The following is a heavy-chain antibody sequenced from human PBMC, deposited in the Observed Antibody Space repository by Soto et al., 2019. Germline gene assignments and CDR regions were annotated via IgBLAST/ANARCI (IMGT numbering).Heavy chain of an antibody. CDR2: INHSGST. CDR1: GGSFSGYY. V-gene: IGHV4-34*01. J-gene: IGHJ6*02. CDR3: ARPTRQWLGLRYYYGMDV. D-gene: IGHD6-19*01. Sequence: QVQLQQWGAGLLKPSETLSLTCAFYGGSFSGYYWSWIRQPPGKGLEWIGEINHSGSTNYNPSLKWRVTISEDPSKNQFTLKQSSVTAADTAVDYCARPTRQWLGLRYYYGMDVWGQGTTVTVSS.